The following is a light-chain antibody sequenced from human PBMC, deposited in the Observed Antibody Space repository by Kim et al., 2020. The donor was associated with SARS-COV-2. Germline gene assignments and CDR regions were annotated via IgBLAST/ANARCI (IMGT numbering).Light chain of an antibody. J-gene: IGLJ1*01. CDR3: NSRDSSGNHLV. Sequence: LGQTVRIPCQGDSLRSYYASWYQQKPGQAPVLVIYGKNNRPSGIPDRFSGSSSGNTASLTIPGAQAEDEADYYCNSRDSSGNHLVFVTGTKVTVL. V-gene: IGLV3-19*01. CDR2: GKN. CDR1: SLRSYY.